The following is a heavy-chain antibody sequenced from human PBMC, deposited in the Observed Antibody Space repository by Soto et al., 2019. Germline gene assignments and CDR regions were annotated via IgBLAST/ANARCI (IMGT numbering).Heavy chain of an antibody. CDR2: IYYSGST. CDR3: ARDRGVGATTDY. D-gene: IGHD1-26*01. J-gene: IGHJ4*02. Sequence: PSETLSLTCTVSGDSISSGDYYGSWIRQPPGKGLEWIGYIYYSGSTYYNPSLKSRVTISVDTSKNQFSLKLSSVTAADTSVDYCARDRGVGATTDYWGQGTLVTVSS. CDR1: GDSISSGDYY. V-gene: IGHV4-30-4*01.